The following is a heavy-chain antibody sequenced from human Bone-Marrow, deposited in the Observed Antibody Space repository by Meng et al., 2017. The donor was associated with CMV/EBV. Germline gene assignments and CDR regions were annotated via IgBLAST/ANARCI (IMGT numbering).Heavy chain of an antibody. D-gene: IGHD3-10*01. V-gene: IGHV3-23*01. CDR2: ISGSGGST. J-gene: IGHJ4*02. CDR3: ARDEGNAFYYGSGNFDY. Sequence: FTFNSYAMRLVRQAPGKGLEWVSAISGSGGSTNYADSVKGRLTISRDNSKNTLYLQMNSLRAEDTALYYCARDEGNAFYYGSGNFDYWGQGTLVTVSS. CDR1: FTFNSYA.